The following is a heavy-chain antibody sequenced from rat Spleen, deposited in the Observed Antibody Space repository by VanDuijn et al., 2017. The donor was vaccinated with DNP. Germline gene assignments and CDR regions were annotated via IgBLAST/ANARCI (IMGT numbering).Heavy chain of an antibody. J-gene: IGHJ4*01. CDR1: GFSLSSNS. Sequence: QVQLKESGPGLVQPSQTLSLTCTVSGFSLSSNSVSWIRQPPGKGLEWMGAIWSGGNTAYNSALKSRLSISRDASKSQIFLKMDSLQTEDTAIYFCTRSNSGYYVMDAWGQGVSVTVSS. CDR2: IWSGGNT. CDR3: TRSNSGYYVMDA. V-gene: IGHV2-1*01. D-gene: IGHD4-3*01.